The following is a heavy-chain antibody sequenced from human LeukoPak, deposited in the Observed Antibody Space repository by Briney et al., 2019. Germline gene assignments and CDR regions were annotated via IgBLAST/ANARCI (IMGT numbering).Heavy chain of an antibody. CDR2: IYYSGST. V-gene: IGHV4-39*07. CDR3: ARESIAAAEYAFDI. CDR1: GGSISSSSYY. D-gene: IGHD6-13*01. J-gene: IGHJ3*02. Sequence: SETLSLTCTVSGGSISSSSYYWGWIRQPPGKGLEWIGSIYYSGSTYYNPSLKSRVTISVDTSKNQFSLKLSSVTAADTAVYYCARESIAAAEYAFDIWGQGTMVTVSS.